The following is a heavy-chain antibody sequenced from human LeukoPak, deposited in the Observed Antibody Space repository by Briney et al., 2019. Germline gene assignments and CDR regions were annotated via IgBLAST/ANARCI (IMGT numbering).Heavy chain of an antibody. V-gene: IGHV3-9*01. CDR3: VKDIARAVADPDGYFGY. J-gene: IGHJ4*02. Sequence: QPGRSLRLSCAASGFTFDDFAMHWVRQAPGKGLEWVSGISWNSGSLGYGDSVRGRFTISRDNARNSLFLQMNSLRPEDTALYYCVKDIARAVADPDGYFGYWGQGTLVTVSS. CDR1: GFTFDDFA. D-gene: IGHD6-19*01. CDR2: ISWNSGSL.